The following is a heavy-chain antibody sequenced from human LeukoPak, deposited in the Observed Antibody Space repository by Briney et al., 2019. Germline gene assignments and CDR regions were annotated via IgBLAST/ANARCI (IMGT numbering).Heavy chain of an antibody. Sequence: ASVKVSCKASGYTSTGYYMHWVRQAPGQGLEWMGWINPNSGGTNYAQKFQGRVTMTRDTSISTAYMELSRLRSDDTAVYYCARAPLPGRLRWTYYYYGMDVWGQETTVTVSS. CDR3: ARAPLPGRLRWTYYYYGMDV. J-gene: IGHJ6*02. CDR1: GYTSTGYY. D-gene: IGHD5-12*01. V-gene: IGHV1-2*02. CDR2: INPNSGGT.